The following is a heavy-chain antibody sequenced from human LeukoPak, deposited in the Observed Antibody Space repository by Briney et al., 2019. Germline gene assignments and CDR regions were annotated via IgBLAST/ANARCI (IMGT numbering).Heavy chain of an antibody. CDR3: ARDGINYGELDY. V-gene: IGHV3-48*01. J-gene: IGHJ4*02. Sequence: GGSLRLSCAASGFTFSIYTMDWVRQAPGKGLEWVSYISGTGTTRYYADSVKGRFTISRDNAKNSLYLQMSSLRAEDTALYYCARDGINYGELDYWGQGTLVSVSS. CDR2: ISGTGTTR. D-gene: IGHD3-10*01. CDR1: GFTFSIYT.